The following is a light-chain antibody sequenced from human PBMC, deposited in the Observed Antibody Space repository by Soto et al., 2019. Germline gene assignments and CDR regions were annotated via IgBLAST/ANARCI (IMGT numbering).Light chain of an antibody. CDR1: SSDVGAYNY. V-gene: IGLV2-14*01. J-gene: IGLJ3*02. CDR2: EVS. CDR3: SAYRSRSTVV. Sequence: QSALTQPASVSGSPGQSITISCTGTSSDVGAYNYVSWYQQHPGKAPKLILYEVSDRPSGVSNRFSGSKSGNTASLTISGLQAEDEADYWCSAYRSRSTVVFGGGTKLTVL.